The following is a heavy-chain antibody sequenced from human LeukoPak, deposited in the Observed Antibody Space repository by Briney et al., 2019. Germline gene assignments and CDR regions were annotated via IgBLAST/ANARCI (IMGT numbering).Heavy chain of an antibody. CDR1: GYTITGYY. J-gene: IGHJ4*02. CDR3: ARDQSYYYGSSGYYYVEGLKY. D-gene: IGHD3-22*01. Sequence: AASVKVSCKASGYTITGYYMHWVRQAPGQGLEWMGWINPNSGGTNYAQKFQGWVTMTRDTSISTAYMELSRLRSDDTAVYYCARDQSYYYGSSGYYYVEGLKYWGQGTLVTVSS. V-gene: IGHV1-2*04. CDR2: INPNSGGT.